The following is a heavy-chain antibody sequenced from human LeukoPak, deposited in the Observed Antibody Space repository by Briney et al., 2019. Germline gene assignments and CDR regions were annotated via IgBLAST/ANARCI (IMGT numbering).Heavy chain of an antibody. CDR1: GGSISSSSYY. V-gene: IGHV4-39*01. CDR3: ARAPRSYDILTGYYRNWFDP. CDR2: IYYSGST. J-gene: IGHJ5*02. D-gene: IGHD3-9*01. Sequence: SETLSLTCTVSGGSISSSSYYWGWIRQPPGKGLEWIGSIYYSGSTYYNPSLKSRVTISVDTSKNQFSLKLSSVTAADTAVYYCARAPRSYDILTGYYRNWFDPWGQGTLVTVSS.